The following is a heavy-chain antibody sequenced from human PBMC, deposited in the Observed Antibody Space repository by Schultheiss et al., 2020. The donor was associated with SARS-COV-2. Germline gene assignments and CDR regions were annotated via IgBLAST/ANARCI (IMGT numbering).Heavy chain of an antibody. J-gene: IGHJ4*02. D-gene: IGHD3-22*01. CDR2: ISSSSSYI. Sequence: GESLKISCAASGFTFSSYSMNWVRQAPGKGLEWVSSISSSSSYIYYADSVKGRFTISRDNAKNSLYLQMNSLRAEDTAVYYCAKGTPMIVVALFDYWGQGTLVTVSS. V-gene: IGHV3-21*04. CDR3: AKGTPMIVVALFDY. CDR1: GFTFSSYS.